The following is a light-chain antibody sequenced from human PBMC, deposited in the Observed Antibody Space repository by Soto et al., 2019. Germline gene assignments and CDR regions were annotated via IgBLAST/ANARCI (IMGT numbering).Light chain of an antibody. Sequence: NFMLTQPHSASGSPGKTVTISCTRSSGNIASSSVQWYQQRPGSPPTTIIYEDRQRPSGVPDRFSGSIDASSNSASLTISGLKTEDEADYYCQSYDTSTPVVFGGGIKLTVL. CDR3: QSYDTSTPVV. V-gene: IGLV6-57*04. CDR2: EDR. J-gene: IGLJ2*01. CDR1: SGNIASSS.